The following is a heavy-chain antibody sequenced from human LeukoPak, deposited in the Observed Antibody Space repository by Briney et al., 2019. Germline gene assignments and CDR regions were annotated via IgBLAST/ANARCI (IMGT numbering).Heavy chain of an antibody. D-gene: IGHD4-17*01. V-gene: IGHV3-23*01. CDR3: AKLDYGDYVLGY. CDR2: ISGSGGST. J-gene: IGHJ4*02. CDR1: GFTFSSYA. Sequence: PGGSLRLSCAASGFTFSSYAMRWVRQAPGKGLEWVSAISGSGGSTYYADSVKGRFTISRDNSKNTLYLQMNSLRAEDTAVYYCAKLDYGDYVLGYWGQGTLVTVSS.